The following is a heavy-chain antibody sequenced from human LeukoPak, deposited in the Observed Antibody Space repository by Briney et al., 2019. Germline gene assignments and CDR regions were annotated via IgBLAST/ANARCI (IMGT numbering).Heavy chain of an antibody. CDR1: GFTFSNYW. CDR3: VRGCGRSSCPYYFDY. D-gene: IGHD2-2*01. CDR2: IKQDGNEK. J-gene: IGHJ4*02. V-gene: IGHV3-7*03. Sequence: GGSLRLSCAASGFTFSNYWMSWVRQAPGKGLEWVATIKQDGNEKQYVDSVKGRFAISRDNAKNSLYLQVDSLRAEDTALYFCVRGCGRSSCPYYFDYWGQGTRVTVSS.